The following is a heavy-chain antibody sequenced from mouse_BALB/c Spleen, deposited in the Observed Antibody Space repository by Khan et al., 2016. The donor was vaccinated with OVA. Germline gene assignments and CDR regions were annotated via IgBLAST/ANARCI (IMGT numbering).Heavy chain of an antibody. V-gene: IGHV1-7*01. Sequence: VQLHQSGTELAKPGTSVKISCKASGYTFPNYWVHWVTQKPGQGLEWIGYINPRINYTEYNQNFKDTVTLTADNSSSPAFFQLTNLTSEDAAVYYSARDRIDYWGQGTTLTVSS. CDR3: ARDRIDY. CDR2: INPRINYT. CDR1: GYTFPNYW. J-gene: IGHJ2*01.